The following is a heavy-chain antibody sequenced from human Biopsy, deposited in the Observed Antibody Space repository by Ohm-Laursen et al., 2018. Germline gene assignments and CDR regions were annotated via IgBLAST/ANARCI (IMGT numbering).Heavy chain of an antibody. CDR3: ARDRGYYSDRTVPGYFDL. J-gene: IGHJ2*01. CDR2: VYYTGST. D-gene: IGHD3-22*01. Sequence: SDTLSLTWTVSGDSISSYYWSWIRQPPGKGLQWIGYVYYTGSTDYNPSLQSRVTISVDTSKNHFSLRLRSVTPADKAIYYCARDRGYYSDRTVPGYFDLWGRGTLVTVSS. V-gene: IGHV4-59*01. CDR1: GDSISSYY.